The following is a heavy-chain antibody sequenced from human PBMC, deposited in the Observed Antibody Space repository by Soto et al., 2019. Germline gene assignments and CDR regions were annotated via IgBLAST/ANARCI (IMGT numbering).Heavy chain of an antibody. D-gene: IGHD2-2*01. J-gene: IGHJ6*03. CDR1: GGSISSSSYY. V-gene: IGHV4-39*01. CDR2: IYYSATI. CDR3: ARTGCSSSSCRHYYYMDV. Sequence: QLQLQESGPGLVKPSETLSLTCTVSGGSISSSSYYWGWIRQPPGKGLEWIGSIYYSATIYYNSSLESRVTISVDMSKNQFSLKVSSVTAADTAVYYCARTGCSSSSCRHYYYMDVWGKGTTVTVSS.